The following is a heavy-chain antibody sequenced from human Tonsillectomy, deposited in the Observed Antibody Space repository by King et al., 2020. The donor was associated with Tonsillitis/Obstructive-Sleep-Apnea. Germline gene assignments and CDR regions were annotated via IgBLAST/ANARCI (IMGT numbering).Heavy chain of an antibody. CDR2: IDPSDSYT. J-gene: IGHJ6*03. D-gene: IGHD2-8*02. CDR1: GYSFTSYW. CDR3: AKRTGFNYYYMDV. V-gene: IGHV5-10-1*01. Sequence: VQLVESGAEVKKPGESLRISCKGSGYSFTSYWISWVRQMPGKGLEWMGRIDPSDSYTNYTPSFQGHVTISADKSISTAYLQWSSLKASDTAMYYCAKRTGFNYYYMDVWGKGTTVTVSS.